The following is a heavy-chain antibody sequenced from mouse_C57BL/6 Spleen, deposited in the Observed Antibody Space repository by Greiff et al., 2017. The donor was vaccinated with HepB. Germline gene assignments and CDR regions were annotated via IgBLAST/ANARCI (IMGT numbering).Heavy chain of an antibody. CDR3: ARRGIIDGYYGFDY. J-gene: IGHJ3*01. D-gene: IGHD2-3*01. CDR2: IDPSDSYT. V-gene: IGHV1-50*01. CDR1: GYNFTSYW. Sequence: QVQLQQPGAELVKPGASVKLSCKASGYNFTSYWMQWVKQRPGQGLEWIGEIDPSDSYTNYNQKFKGKATLTVDTSSSTAYMQLSSLTSEDSAVYYCARRGIIDGYYGFDYWGKGTMVTVSA.